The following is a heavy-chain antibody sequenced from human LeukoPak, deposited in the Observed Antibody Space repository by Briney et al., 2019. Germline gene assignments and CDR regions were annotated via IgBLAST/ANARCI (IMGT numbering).Heavy chain of an antibody. V-gene: IGHV4-38-2*02. CDR1: GYSISSGYY. D-gene: IGHD6-13*01. Sequence: SETLSLTCTVSGYSISSGYYWGWIRQPPGKGLEWIGSIYHSGSTYYNPSLKSRVTISVDTSKNQFSLKLNSVTAADTAVYYCARGGGAAAPHWGQGTLVTVSS. CDR2: IYHSGST. J-gene: IGHJ4*02. CDR3: ARGGGAAAPH.